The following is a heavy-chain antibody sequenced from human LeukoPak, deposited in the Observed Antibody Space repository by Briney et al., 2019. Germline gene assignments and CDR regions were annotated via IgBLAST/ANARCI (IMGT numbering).Heavy chain of an antibody. CDR1: GFSFSSYG. J-gene: IGHJ3*02. V-gene: IGHV3-33*01. Sequence: GGSLRLSCAASGFSFSSYGMHWIRQSPGKGLEWVAIIWYDGSDKYYADSVKGRFTISRDNSKNTLSLQMNSLRAGDTAVYYCARGRGYGIPDAFDIWGQGTMVTVSS. D-gene: IGHD5-12*01. CDR3: ARGRGYGIPDAFDI. CDR2: IWYDGSDK.